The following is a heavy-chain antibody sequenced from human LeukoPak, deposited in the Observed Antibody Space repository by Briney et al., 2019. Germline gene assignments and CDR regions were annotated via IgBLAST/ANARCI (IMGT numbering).Heavy chain of an antibody. Sequence: GRSLRLSCAASGFTFDDYAMHWVRQAPGKGLEWVSVIFNGGSTYYADSVKGRFTISRDNSKNTLYLQMNSLRAEDTAVYYCASPGIAAAGPFYYYVMDVWGQGTTVTVSS. CDR2: IFNGGST. CDR3: ASPGIAAAGPFYYYVMDV. CDR1: GFTFDDYA. V-gene: IGHV3-23*03. D-gene: IGHD6-13*01. J-gene: IGHJ6*02.